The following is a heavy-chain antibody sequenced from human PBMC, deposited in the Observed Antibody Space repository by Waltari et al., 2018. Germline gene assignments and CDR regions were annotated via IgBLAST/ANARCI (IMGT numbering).Heavy chain of an antibody. D-gene: IGHD1-26*01. Sequence: QLQLQESGPGLVKPSETLSLTCTVSGGSISSSSYYWGWIRQPPGKGLEWIGSIYYSGSTYYNTSLKSRVTISVDTSKNQFSLKLSSVTAADTAVYYCARLGVGAANAFDIWGQGTMVTVSS. V-gene: IGHV4-39*01. CDR3: ARLGVGAANAFDI. J-gene: IGHJ3*02. CDR2: IYYSGST. CDR1: GGSISSSSYY.